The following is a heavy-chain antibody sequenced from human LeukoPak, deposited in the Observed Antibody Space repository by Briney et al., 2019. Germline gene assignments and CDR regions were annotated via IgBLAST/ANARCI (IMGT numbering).Heavy chain of an antibody. Sequence: SETLSLTCTVSGGSISSYYWSWIRQPPGKGLEGMGYIYYSGSTNYNPSLKSRVTISVDTSKHQFSPKLSSVTAADTAVYYCAGRTSFGGVIVTDYWGQGTLVTVSS. CDR3: AGRTSFGGVIVTDY. D-gene: IGHD3-16*02. J-gene: IGHJ4*02. CDR2: IYYSGST. V-gene: IGHV4-59*01. CDR1: GGSISSYY.